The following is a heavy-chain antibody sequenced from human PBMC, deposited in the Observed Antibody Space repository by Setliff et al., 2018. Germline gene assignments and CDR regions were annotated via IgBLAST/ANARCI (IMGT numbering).Heavy chain of an antibody. CDR3: ATRTFAVVPASAFDHHYFYGMDV. V-gene: IGHV4-34*01. CDR2: INHRGST. D-gene: IGHD2-21*01. J-gene: IGHJ6*02. CDR1: GDSFSDYY. Sequence: PSETLSLTCAVYGDSFSDYYWSWIRQPPGKGLEWIEEINHRGSTNYNPSLRSRVSISLDTSRNQFSLILSSLTAADSGVYFWATRTFAVVPASAFDHHYFYGMDVWGRGTTVTAP.